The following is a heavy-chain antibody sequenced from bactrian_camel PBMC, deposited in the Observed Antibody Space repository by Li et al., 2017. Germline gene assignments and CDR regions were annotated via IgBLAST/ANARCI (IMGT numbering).Heavy chain of an antibody. CDR3: AASVKGRIDFLCNMRLWRKWND. D-gene: IGHD4*01. CDR2: FDNTDSTS. V-gene: IGHV3S26*01. CDR1: GYTYSSYC. J-gene: IGHJ4*01. Sequence: HVQLVESGGGSVQAGGSLRLSCAASGYTYSSYCMGWFRQAPGKEREGVAAFDNTDSTSLYHDSVKGRFTVSHDNSKNTLYLQMNSLKPEDTAMYYCAASVKGRIDFLCNMRLWRKWNDWGQGTQVTVS.